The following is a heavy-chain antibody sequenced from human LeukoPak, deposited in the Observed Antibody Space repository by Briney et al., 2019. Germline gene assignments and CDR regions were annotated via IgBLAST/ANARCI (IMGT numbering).Heavy chain of an antibody. V-gene: IGHV3-23*01. CDR1: GFTFANSG. CDR3: TRNPDGLNWFDP. CDR2: INGGGDTT. D-gene: IGHD1-14*01. J-gene: IGHJ5*02. Sequence: GGSLRLSCVASGFTFANSGMSWVRQAPGKGLEWVSSINGGGDTTYYADSVRGRFTISRDNSKNTLFLQMNSLRVEDTAIYFCTRNPDGLNWFDPWGQGTLVTVSS.